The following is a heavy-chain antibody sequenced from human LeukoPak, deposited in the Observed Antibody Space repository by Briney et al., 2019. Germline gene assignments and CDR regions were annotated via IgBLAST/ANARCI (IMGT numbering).Heavy chain of an antibody. CDR3: ARELAAGPYYFDY. J-gene: IGHJ4*02. D-gene: IGHD6-13*01. CDR2: IYYSGST. CDR1: GGSISSGDYY. V-gene: IGHV4-30-4*08. Sequence: SQTLSLNCTVSGGSISSGDYYWSWIRQPPGKGLEWIGYIYYSGSTYYNPSLKSRVTISVDTSKNQFSLKLSSVTAADTAVYYCARELAAGPYYFDYWGQGTLVTVSS.